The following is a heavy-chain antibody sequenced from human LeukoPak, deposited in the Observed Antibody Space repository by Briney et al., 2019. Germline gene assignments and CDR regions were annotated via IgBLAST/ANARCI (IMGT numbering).Heavy chain of an antibody. CDR2: INIEGSTT. J-gene: IGHJ4*02. CDR3: VSDHTGHDDY. D-gene: IGHD1-1*01. V-gene: IGHV3-74*01. CDR1: GFGLSSYW. Sequence: PGGSLRLSCAASGFGLSSYWVHWVRQAPGKGLVWVSRINIEGSTTTYADSVKGRFTISRDNAKNTVSLQMNSLRAEDTAMYYCVSDHTGHDDYWGQGTLVTVSS.